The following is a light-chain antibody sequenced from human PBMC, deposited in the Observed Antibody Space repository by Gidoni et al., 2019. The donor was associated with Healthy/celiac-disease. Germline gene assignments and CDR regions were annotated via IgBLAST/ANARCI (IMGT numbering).Light chain of an antibody. Sequence: DIQMTQSQSSLSASVGDRVTITGQASQDISNYLNWYQQKPGKAPKLLIYDASNLETGVPSRFSGSGSGTDFTFTISSLQPEDIATYYCQQYDNLLRYTFXQXTKLEIK. CDR1: QDISNY. J-gene: IGKJ2*01. V-gene: IGKV1-33*01. CDR3: QQYDNLLRYT. CDR2: DAS.